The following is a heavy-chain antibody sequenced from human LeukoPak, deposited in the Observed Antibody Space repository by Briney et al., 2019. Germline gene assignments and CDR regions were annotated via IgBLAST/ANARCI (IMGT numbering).Heavy chain of an antibody. D-gene: IGHD2-15*01. CDR1: GFTFDDYG. CDR3: ARDGGDCSGDSCYVDY. Sequence: GGSLRLSCVASGFTFDDYGLSWVRQAPGKGLEWVSGIKWNGGSTGYADSVKGRFTISRDKTKNSLYMQMNSLSAEDTALYYCARDGGDCSGDSCYVDYWGQGTLVTVSS. CDR2: IKWNGGST. V-gene: IGHV3-20*04. J-gene: IGHJ4*02.